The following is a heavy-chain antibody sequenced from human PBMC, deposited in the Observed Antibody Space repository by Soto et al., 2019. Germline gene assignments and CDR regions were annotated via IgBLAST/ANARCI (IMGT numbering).Heavy chain of an antibody. Sequence: GGSLRLSCAASGFTFSSYAMSWVRQAPGKGLEWVSAISGSGGSTYYADSVKGRFTISRDNSKNTLYLQMNSLRAEDTAVYYCAKAPSGYQLPPGWFDPWGQGTLVTVSS. V-gene: IGHV3-23*01. D-gene: IGHD2-2*01. CDR1: GFTFSSYA. J-gene: IGHJ5*02. CDR2: ISGSGGST. CDR3: AKAPSGYQLPPGWFDP.